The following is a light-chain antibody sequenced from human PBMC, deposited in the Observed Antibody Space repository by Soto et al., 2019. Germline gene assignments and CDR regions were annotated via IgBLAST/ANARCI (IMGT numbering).Light chain of an antibody. Sequence: DIPLTQSPSSLSASLLDRVTMXGRASQGVRNDLGWYQQKPGKAPKRLIYAASSLQSGVPSRFSGSGSGTEFTLTISSLQPEDFATYYCQQYNSYSITFGQGTRLEIK. V-gene: IGKV1-17*01. CDR3: QQYNSYSIT. J-gene: IGKJ5*01. CDR2: AAS. CDR1: QGVRND.